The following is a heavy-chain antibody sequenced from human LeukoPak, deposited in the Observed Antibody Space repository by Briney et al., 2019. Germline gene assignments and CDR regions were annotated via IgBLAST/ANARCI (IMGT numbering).Heavy chain of an antibody. CDR3: ARERFKGSHGYRGVIDYSYYGMDV. Sequence: GSSVKVSCKASGGTFSSYAISWVRQAPGQGLEWMGGIIPIFGTANYAQKFQGRVTITADESTSTAYMELSSLRSEDTAVYYCARERFKGSHGYRGVIDYSYYGMDVWGQGTTVTVSS. V-gene: IGHV1-69*01. J-gene: IGHJ6*02. CDR1: GGTFSSYA. D-gene: IGHD3-10*01. CDR2: IIPIFGTA.